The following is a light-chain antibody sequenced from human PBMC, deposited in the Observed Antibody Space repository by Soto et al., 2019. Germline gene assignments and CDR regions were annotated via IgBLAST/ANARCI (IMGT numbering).Light chain of an antibody. V-gene: IGLV2-14*01. CDR2: DVS. J-gene: IGLJ1*01. CDR3: SSYTSSSTLPYV. Sequence: QSALTQPASVSGSPGQSITISCTGTSSDVGGYNYVSWYQQHPGKAPKLMIYDVSNRPSGVSNRFSGSKSGNTASLTISGLQAEDEGDYYYSSYTSSSTLPYVFGTGTKVTVL. CDR1: SSDVGGYNY.